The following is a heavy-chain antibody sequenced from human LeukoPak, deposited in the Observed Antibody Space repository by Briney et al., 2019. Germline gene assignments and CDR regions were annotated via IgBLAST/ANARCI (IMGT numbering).Heavy chain of an antibody. CDR2: ISSTSTFI. D-gene: IGHD5-18*01. J-gene: IGHJ4*02. V-gene: IGHV3-21*01. Sequence: GGSLRLSCAASGFTFSRYSMNWVRQAPGKGLEWVASISSTSTFIYSADSVKGRFTISRDNAKNSLYLQMNSLRAEDTAVYYCAQIYTYGSSQFDYWGQGTLVTVSS. CDR1: GFTFSRYS. CDR3: AQIYTYGSSQFDY.